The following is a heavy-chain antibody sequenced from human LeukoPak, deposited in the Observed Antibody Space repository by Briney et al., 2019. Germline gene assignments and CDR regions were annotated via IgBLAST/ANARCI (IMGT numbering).Heavy chain of an antibody. Sequence: PGGSLRLSCVATGFTFSASAVYWVRQASGKGLEWLGRIKSKADGSATAYAASVRGRFTISRDDSMNTAYLQMNSLKTEDTAVYYCTGLSGAMGHDYWGQGTLVTVSS. CDR2: IKSKADGSAT. J-gene: IGHJ4*02. CDR3: TGLSGAMGHDY. V-gene: IGHV3-73*01. D-gene: IGHD1-26*01. CDR1: GFTFSASA.